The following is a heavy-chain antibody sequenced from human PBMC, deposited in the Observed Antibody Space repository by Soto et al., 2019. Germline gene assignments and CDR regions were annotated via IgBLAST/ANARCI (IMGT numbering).Heavy chain of an antibody. Sequence: QVQLVQSGAEVKKPGASVKVSCKASGYTFTSYDINWVRQATGHGLEWMGWMNPNSGNTGYAQKFQGRVTMTRNTSMSTAYMELSSLRSEDTAVYYCARGINYYDSGDAAFDIWGQGTMVTVSS. CDR3: ARGINYYDSGDAAFDI. CDR2: MNPNSGNT. D-gene: IGHD3-10*01. J-gene: IGHJ3*02. CDR1: GYTFTSYD. V-gene: IGHV1-8*01.